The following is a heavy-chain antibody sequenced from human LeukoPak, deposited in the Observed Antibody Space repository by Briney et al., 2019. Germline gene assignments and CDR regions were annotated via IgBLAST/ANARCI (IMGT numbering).Heavy chain of an antibody. Sequence: PLETLSLTCTVSGGSISSYYWTWIRQPPGKGLEWIGSTYYGGSADYNPSLKSRVTLSLDTSKNQFSLKLRTVTAADTAVYYCARTPGVAGTSHYFDYWGQGTLVTVSS. D-gene: IGHD6-19*01. J-gene: IGHJ4*02. V-gene: IGHV4-59*01. CDR1: GGSISSYY. CDR2: TYYGGSA. CDR3: ARTPGVAGTSHYFDY.